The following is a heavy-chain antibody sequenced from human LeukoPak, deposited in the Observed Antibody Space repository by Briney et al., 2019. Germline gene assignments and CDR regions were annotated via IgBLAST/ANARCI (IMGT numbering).Heavy chain of an antibody. CDR2: INPDGNKK. CDR3: ARDLAYSRLDY. V-gene: IGHV3-7*01. Sequence: GGSLRLSCAVSGLTFSSSWMDWVRQAPGKGLEWVASINPDGNKKYSADSAKGRFTISRGNAENSLYLQMNSLRVEDTAFYYCARDLAYSRLDYWGQGMLVTVSS. J-gene: IGHJ4*02. CDR1: GLTFSSSW. D-gene: IGHD5-18*01.